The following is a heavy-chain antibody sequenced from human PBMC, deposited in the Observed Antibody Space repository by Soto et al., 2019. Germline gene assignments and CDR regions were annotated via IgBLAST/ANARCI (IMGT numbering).Heavy chain of an antibody. Sequence: EVQLLESGGGLVQPGGSLRLSCAASGFTFSSYAMSWVRQAPGKGLEWVSAISGSGGSTYYADSVKGRFTISRDNSKNTLYLQMNSLRDEDTAVYYCGREWKWLLPNWYFDLWGRGTLVTVSS. CDR1: GFTFSSYA. D-gene: IGHD6-19*01. CDR3: GREWKWLLPNWYFDL. V-gene: IGHV3-23*01. CDR2: ISGSGGST. J-gene: IGHJ2*01.